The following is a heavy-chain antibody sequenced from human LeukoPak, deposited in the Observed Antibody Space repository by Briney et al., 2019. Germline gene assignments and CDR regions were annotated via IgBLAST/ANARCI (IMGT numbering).Heavy chain of an antibody. CDR3: ARDLGTSGWYTFDF. CDR2: TYYRSKWYD. V-gene: IGHV6-1*01. CDR1: GDSVSSKNGA. D-gene: IGHD6-19*01. Sequence: SQTLSLTCAISGDSVSSKNGAWNWIRQSPSRGLEWLGRTYYRSKWYDEYADSVKGRVTISPDTSKNQFSLHVYSVTPEDTAVYYCARDLGTSGWYTFDFWGQGTLVTVST. J-gene: IGHJ5*01.